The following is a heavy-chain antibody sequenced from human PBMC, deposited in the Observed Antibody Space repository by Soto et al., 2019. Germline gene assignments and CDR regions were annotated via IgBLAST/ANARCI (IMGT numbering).Heavy chain of an antibody. CDR2: ISYDGSNT. J-gene: IGHJ4*01. CDR1: GFTFSSFA. Sequence: QVQLVESGGGVLQPGRSLRLSCAASGFTFSSFAMHWVRQAPGKGLEWVAFISYDGSNTYYADSVKGRVTISRDNSKKTVYLEINSLRAEDTAVYHCAKDLTLGIVGAGEHYFDYWGQEPWSPSPQ. V-gene: IGHV3-30-3*01. D-gene: IGHD1-26*01. CDR3: AKDLTLGIVGAGEHYFDY.